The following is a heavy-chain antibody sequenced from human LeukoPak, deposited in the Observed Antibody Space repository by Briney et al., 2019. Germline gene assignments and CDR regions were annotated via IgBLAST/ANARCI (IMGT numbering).Heavy chain of an antibody. CDR3: ARVELFDYFDY. V-gene: IGHV5-51*01. D-gene: IGHD1-26*01. CDR2: IYPGDSDT. J-gene: IGHJ4*02. Sequence: GESQKISCKGSGYSFTSYWIGWVRQMPGRGLEWMGIIYPGDSDTRYSPSFQGQVTISADKSISTAYLQWSSLKASDTAMYYCARVELFDYFDYWGQGTLVTVSS. CDR1: GYSFTSYW.